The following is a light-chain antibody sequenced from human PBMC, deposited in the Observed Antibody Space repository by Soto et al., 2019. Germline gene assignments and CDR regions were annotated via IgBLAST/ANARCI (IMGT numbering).Light chain of an antibody. V-gene: IGKV3-15*01. CDR1: QSVSSN. CDR2: GAS. Sequence: EIVMTQSPATLSVSPGERATLSSRASQSVSSNLAWYQQKPGQAPRLLIYGASTRATGIPARFSGSGSGTEFTLTISSLQSEDFAVYYCQHQGTFGQGTKVDIK. J-gene: IGKJ1*01. CDR3: QHQGT.